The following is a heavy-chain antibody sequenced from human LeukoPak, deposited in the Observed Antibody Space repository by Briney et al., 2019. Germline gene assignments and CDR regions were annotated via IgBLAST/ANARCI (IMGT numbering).Heavy chain of an antibody. J-gene: IGHJ4*02. V-gene: IGHV3-15*01. CDR3: KGGYFDY. CDR1: GFSLSSAW. CDR2: IKSKTDGGTI. Sequence: PGGSLRLSCAASGFSLSSAWMSRVRQAPGKGLEWVARIKSKTDGGTIDYAAPVKGRFTTSRDDSKNTLYLQMNSLKTEDTAVYYCKGGYFDYWGQGTLVTVSS.